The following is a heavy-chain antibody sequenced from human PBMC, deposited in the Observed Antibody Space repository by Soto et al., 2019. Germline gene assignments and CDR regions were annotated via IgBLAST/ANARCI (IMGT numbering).Heavy chain of an antibody. Sequence: QVQLVESGGGVVQPGRSLRLSCAASGFTFSSYGMHWVRQAPGKGLEWVAVIWYDGSNKYYADSVKGRFTISRDNSKNPLYLQMNSLRAEDTAVYYCARNAAYYYDSSGYSDAFDIWGQGTMVTVSS. CDR1: GFTFSSYG. CDR2: IWYDGSNK. J-gene: IGHJ3*02. V-gene: IGHV3-33*01. D-gene: IGHD3-22*01. CDR3: ARNAAYYYDSSGYSDAFDI.